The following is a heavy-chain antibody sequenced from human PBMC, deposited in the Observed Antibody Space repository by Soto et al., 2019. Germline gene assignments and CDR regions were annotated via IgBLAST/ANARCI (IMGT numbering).Heavy chain of an antibody. J-gene: IGHJ4*02. CDR2: STGGDTMST. D-gene: IGHD3-16*02. Sequence: GGSLRLSCAASGFTFSSYGMSWVRQAPGKGLEWVSSSTGGDTMSTFYADSVKGRFTISRDNPNNTLYLQMNSLRADDTAVYYCARPSNAGLITPINYWGQGTQVTVSS. CDR1: GFTFSSYG. CDR3: ARPSNAGLITPINY. V-gene: IGHV3-23*01.